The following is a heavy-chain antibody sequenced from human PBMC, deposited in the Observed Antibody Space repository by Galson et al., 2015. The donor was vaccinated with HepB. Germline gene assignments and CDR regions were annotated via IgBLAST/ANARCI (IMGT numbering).Heavy chain of an antibody. CDR3: GRGKSDYDSGWWFDA. CDR1: GYTFTSSS. CDR2: INPTDART. Sequence: SVKVSCKASGYTFTSSSMHWVRQAPGQGLEWMGLINPTDARTCYAQKFQGRATMTRDTSTSTDYLELIRLRSEATAVYYCGRGKSDYDSGWWFDAWDPATLVAV. V-gene: IGHV1-46*03. J-gene: IGHJ5*02. D-gene: IGHD5-12*01.